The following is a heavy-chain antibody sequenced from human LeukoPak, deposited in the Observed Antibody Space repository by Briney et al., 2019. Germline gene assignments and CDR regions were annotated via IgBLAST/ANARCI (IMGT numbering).Heavy chain of an antibody. CDR2: INTSGATT. Sequence: ASVRVSCKTSGYTFSRHYIHWVRQAPGQGLEWLGIINTSGATTRYGQNFKGRVTATRDTSTSTVYMEMSSLNSEDTAVYYCARGLESSGWYGMDVWGQGTTIIVSS. D-gene: IGHD6-19*01. V-gene: IGHV1-46*01. CDR1: GYTFSRHY. J-gene: IGHJ6*02. CDR3: ARGLESSGWYGMDV.